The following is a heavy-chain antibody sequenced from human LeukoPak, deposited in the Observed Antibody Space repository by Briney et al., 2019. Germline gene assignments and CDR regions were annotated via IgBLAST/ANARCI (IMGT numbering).Heavy chain of an antibody. V-gene: IGHV4-59*08. CDR1: GGSISSYH. J-gene: IGHJ4*02. Sequence: SETLCLTCTVSGGSISSYHWSWIRQPPGKGLEWIGYIYYSGSTNYNPSLKSRVTISVDTSKNQFSLKLSSVTAADTAVYYCARREDSGSSGYYGLWGQGTLVTVSS. CDR2: IYYSGST. CDR3: ARREDSGSSGYYGL. D-gene: IGHD3-22*01.